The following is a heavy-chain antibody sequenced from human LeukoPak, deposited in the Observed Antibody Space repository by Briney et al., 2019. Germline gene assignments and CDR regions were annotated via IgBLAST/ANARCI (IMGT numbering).Heavy chain of an antibody. CDR3: ARCGSGSHPADPYYYYMDV. Sequence: ASVKVSCKASGYTFSNCGISWVRQAPGQGLEWMGWISVYNGNTNYAQKFQGRVTMTTDTSTSAAYMELRSLRSDDTAVFYCARCGSGSHPADPYYYYMDVWGKGTTVTISS. CDR2: ISVYNGNT. J-gene: IGHJ6*03. D-gene: IGHD3-10*01. V-gene: IGHV1-18*01. CDR1: GYTFSNCG.